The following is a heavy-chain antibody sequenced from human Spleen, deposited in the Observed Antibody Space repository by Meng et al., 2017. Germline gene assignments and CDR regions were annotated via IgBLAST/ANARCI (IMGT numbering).Heavy chain of an antibody. Sequence: QVQLQDSVPGLGKPSETLSLTCAVSGDSISNSNWWSGVRQPPGKGLEWIGEVYHREITNYNPSLKSRVTISVDKSKNQISLRLSSVTAADTAVYYCARDPHSGKSGNYWGRGTLVTVSS. J-gene: IGHJ4*02. V-gene: IGHV4-4*02. D-gene: IGHD1-26*01. CDR2: VYHREIT. CDR1: GDSISNSNW. CDR3: ARDPHSGKSGNY.